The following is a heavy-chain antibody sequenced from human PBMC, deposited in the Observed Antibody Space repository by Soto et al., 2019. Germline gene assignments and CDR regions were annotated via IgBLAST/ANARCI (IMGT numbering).Heavy chain of an antibody. CDR2: IYYSGST. D-gene: IGHD3-3*01. CDR1: GGSISSYY. CDR3: ARGPLYDFWSGYFYYFDY. V-gene: IGHV4-59*01. J-gene: IGHJ4*02. Sequence: LSLTCAVSGGSISSYYWSWIRQPPGKGLEWIGYIYYSGSTNYDPSLKSRVTISVDTSKNQFSLKLSSVTAADTAVYYCARGPLYDFWSGYFYYFDYWGQGTLVT.